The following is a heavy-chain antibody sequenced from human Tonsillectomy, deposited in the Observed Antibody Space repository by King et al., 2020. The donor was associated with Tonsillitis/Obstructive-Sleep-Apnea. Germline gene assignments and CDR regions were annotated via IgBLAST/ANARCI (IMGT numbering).Heavy chain of an antibody. CDR1: GYNFTNYW. CDR3: ARVCYGGNSAIWFDP. Sequence: VQLVESGAEVKKPGESLKISCKASGYNFTNYWIGWVRQMPGKGLEWMGIIYPSDSDTRYRPSFQGQVTLSADKSISTAYLHWSSLKASDTAIYYCARVCYGGNSAIWFDPWGQGTLVTVSS. V-gene: IGHV5-51*01. D-gene: IGHD4-23*01. CDR2: IYPSDSDT. J-gene: IGHJ5*02.